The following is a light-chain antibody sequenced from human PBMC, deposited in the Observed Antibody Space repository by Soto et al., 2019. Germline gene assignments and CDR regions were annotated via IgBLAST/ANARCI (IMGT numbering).Light chain of an antibody. CDR2: YAS. CDR1: QDISNY. V-gene: IGKV1-33*01. CDR3: QQYDHLPV. J-gene: IGKJ4*01. Sequence: DIQMTQSPSSLSASVGDRVTITCQASQDISNYLNWYQQKPGKAPKLLIYYASNLETGVPSRFSGSGYGTDFTFTISSLQPEDIATYYCQQYDHLPVFGGGTKVEIK.